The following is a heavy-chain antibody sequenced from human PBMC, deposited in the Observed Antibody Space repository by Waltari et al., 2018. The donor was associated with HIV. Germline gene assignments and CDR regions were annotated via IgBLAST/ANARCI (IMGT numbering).Heavy chain of an antibody. Sequence: QVQLVESGGGVVQPGRSLRLSCAASGFTFSSYGMHWVRQAPGKGLEVGAGIWYDGEKKYYAGSVKGRFTISRDNSKNTLYLQMNSLRAEDTAVYYCARDPIYCSSTSCYTHFDYWGQGTLVTVSS. CDR2: IWYDGEKK. V-gene: IGHV3-33*01. CDR3: ARDPIYCSSTSCYTHFDY. CDR1: GFTFSSYG. D-gene: IGHD2-2*02. J-gene: IGHJ4*02.